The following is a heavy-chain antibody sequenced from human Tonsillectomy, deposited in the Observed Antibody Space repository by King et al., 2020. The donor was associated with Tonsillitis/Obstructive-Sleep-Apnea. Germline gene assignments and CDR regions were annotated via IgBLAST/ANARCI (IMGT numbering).Heavy chain of an antibody. V-gene: IGHV4-34*01. CDR1: GGSFSGYY. CDR3: ARLDIAVVPAAMSDACDI. D-gene: IGHD2-2*03. Sequence: VQLQQWGAGLLKPSETLSVTCAVYGGSFSGYYWSWIRQPPGKGLEWIGEINHSGSTNYNPSLKSRVTISLDMSKNQFSLKLTSVTAADTAVYYCARLDIAVVPAAMSDACDIWGQGTMVTVSS. J-gene: IGHJ3*02. CDR2: INHSGST.